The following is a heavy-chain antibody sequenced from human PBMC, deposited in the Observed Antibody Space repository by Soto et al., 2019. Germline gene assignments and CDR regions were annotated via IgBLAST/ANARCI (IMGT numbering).Heavy chain of an antibody. CDR2: ISGSGGST. CDR3: AKHPPHPYSSGYYYVDAFDI. J-gene: IGHJ3*02. D-gene: IGHD3-22*01. Sequence: PGGSLRLSCAASGFTFSSYAMSWVRQAPGKGLEWVSAISGSGGSTYYADSVKGRFTISRDNSKNTLYLQMNSLRAEDTAVYYCAKHPPHPYSSGYYYVDAFDIWGQGTMVTVSS. V-gene: IGHV3-23*01. CDR1: GFTFSSYA.